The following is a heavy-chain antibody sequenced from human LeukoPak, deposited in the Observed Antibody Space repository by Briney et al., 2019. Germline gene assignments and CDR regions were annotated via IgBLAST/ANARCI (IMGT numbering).Heavy chain of an antibody. CDR2: INHSGST. V-gene: IGHV4-34*01. J-gene: IGHJ5*02. D-gene: IGHD3-10*01. Sequence: SETLSLTCAVYGGSFSGYYWSWIRQPPGKGLEWIGEINHSGSTNYNPSLKSRVTISVDTFKNQFSLKLSSVTAADTAVYYCARGGSGSYYRAPSRWFDPWGQGTLVTVSS. CDR3: ARGGSGSYYRAPSRWFDP. CDR1: GGSFSGYY.